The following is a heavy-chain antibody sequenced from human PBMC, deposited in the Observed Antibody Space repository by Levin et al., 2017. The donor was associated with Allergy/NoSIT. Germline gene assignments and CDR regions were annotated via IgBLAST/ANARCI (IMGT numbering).Heavy chain of an antibody. CDR3: ARADYGDYNYYYGMDV. D-gene: IGHD4-17*01. J-gene: IGHJ6*02. V-gene: IGHV3-30-3*01. CDR2: ISYDGSNK. CDR1: GFTFSSYA. Sequence: PGGSLRLSCAASGFTFSSYAMHWVRQAPGKGLEWVAVISYDGSNKYYADSVKGRFTISRDNSKNTLYLQMNSLRAEDTAVYYCARADYGDYNYYYGMDVWGQGTTVTVSS.